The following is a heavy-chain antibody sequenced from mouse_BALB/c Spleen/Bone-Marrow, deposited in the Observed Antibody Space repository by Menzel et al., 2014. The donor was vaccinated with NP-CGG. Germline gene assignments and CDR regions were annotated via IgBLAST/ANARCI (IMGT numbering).Heavy chain of an antibody. CDR2: ISSVGSYT. CDR3: ARRWTGTGSYYFDY. J-gene: IGHJ2*01. V-gene: IGHV5-6*01. D-gene: IGHD4-1*01. CDR1: GFTFSNYG. Sequence: DVQLVESGGDLVKPGGSLKLSCAASGFTFSNYGMSWVRQTPDKRMEWVATISSVGSYTYYPDSVKGRFTISRDNAKNTLFLQMSSLKSEDTAMYYCARRWTGTGSYYFDYWGQGTTLTVSS.